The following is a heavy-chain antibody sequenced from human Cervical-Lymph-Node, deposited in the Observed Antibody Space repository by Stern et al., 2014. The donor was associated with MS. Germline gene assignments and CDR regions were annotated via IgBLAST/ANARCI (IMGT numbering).Heavy chain of an antibody. CDR2: IDNRDVTR. CDR1: GYRFTDYL. CDR3: AKVQGRTSDFFDN. Sequence: QMQLVQSGAEVKKPGASVKVSCRTSGYRFTDYLIHCVRQAPGQGLEFASMIDNRDVTRSCAQKFQGRVTMTRDTSASAVFKDLGSLRSEDTVMYYCAKVQGRTSDFFDNWGQGTLVTVSS. D-gene: IGHD2-8*02. V-gene: IGHV1-46*01. J-gene: IGHJ4*02.